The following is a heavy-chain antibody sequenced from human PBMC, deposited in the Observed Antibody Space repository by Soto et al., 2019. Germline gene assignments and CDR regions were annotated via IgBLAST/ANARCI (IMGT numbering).Heavy chain of an antibody. CDR1: VYTFTRYG. J-gene: IGHJ3*02. D-gene: IGHD6-13*01. CDR3: ARDGEVAAAAPDAFDI. V-gene: IGHV1-18*01. CDR2: ISAYNGNT. Sequence: ALVTVSCKSSVYTFTRYGISWVRQAPGQGLEWMGWISAYNGNTNYAQKLQGRVTMTTDTSTSTAYMELRSLRSDDTAVYYCARDGEVAAAAPDAFDIWGQGKMVT.